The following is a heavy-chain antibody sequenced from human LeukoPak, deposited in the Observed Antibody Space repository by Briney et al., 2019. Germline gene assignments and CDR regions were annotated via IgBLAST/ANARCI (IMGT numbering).Heavy chain of an antibody. D-gene: IGHD1-1*01. Sequence: GGSLRLSCAASGFTFSSYSMNWVRQAPGKGLEWVSYISSSSSTVYYADSVKGRFTISRDNAKNSLYLQMNSLRAEDTAVYYCAREETGYFDYWGQGTLVTVSS. V-gene: IGHV3-48*01. CDR2: ISSSSSTV. J-gene: IGHJ4*02. CDR3: AREETGYFDY. CDR1: GFTFSSYS.